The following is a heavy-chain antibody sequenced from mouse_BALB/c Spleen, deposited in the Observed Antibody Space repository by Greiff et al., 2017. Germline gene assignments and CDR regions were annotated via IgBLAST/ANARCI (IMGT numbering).Heavy chain of an antibody. CDR1: GFTFTDYY. V-gene: IGHV7-3*02. CDR2: IRNKANGYTT. CDR3: ARDSGYGNFYYYAMDY. J-gene: IGHJ4*01. D-gene: IGHD2-1*01. Sequence: VQLVESGGGLVQPGGSLRLSCATSGFTFTDYYMSWVRQPPGKALEWLGFIRNKANGYTTEYSASVKGRFTISRDNSQSILYLQMNTLRAEDSATYYCARDSGYGNFYYYAMDYWGQGTSVTVSS.